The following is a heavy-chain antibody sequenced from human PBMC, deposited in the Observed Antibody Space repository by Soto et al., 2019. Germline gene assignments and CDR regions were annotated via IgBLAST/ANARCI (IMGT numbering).Heavy chain of an antibody. CDR3: ARPTVVGATVRYFFDF. J-gene: IGHJ4*01. D-gene: IGHD1-26*01. CDR1: GYTFSSYY. V-gene: IGHV1-46*01. CDR2: INPGGGST. Sequence: ASVKVSCKASGYTFSSYYIHWLRQAPGQGLEWMGVINPGGGSTNYAQNFRGRVTMTRDTSTSTVYMELSSLRSEDTAVYYCARPTVVGATVRYFFDFWGQGALVTVSS.